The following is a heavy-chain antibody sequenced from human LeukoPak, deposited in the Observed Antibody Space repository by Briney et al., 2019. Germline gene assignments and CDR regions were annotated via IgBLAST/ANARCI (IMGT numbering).Heavy chain of an antibody. D-gene: IGHD2-2*01. CDR1: GFTFSSYE. J-gene: IGHJ4*02. V-gene: IGHV3-48*03. CDR2: ISSSGSTI. Sequence: GGSLRLSCAASGFTFSSYEMNWVRQAPGKGLEWVSYISSSGSTIYYADSVKGRFTISRDDAKNSLYLQMNSLRAEDTAVYYCARGVVPAANVDFGFDYWGQGTLVTVSS. CDR3: ARGVVPAANVDFGFDY.